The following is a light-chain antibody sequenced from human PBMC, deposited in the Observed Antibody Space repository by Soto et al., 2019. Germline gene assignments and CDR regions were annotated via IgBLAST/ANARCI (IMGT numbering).Light chain of an antibody. CDR1: SSNIGRNP. J-gene: IGLJ3*02. CDR2: TND. V-gene: IGLV1-47*02. CDR3: AAWDDSLSGPV. Sequence: QSALTQPPSASGTPGQRVTISCSGSSSNIGRNPVYWYQQVPGTAPKLLFYTNDQRPSGVPDRFSGSKSGTSASLAISGPRSEDEADYYCAAWDDSLSGPVFGGGTKLTVL.